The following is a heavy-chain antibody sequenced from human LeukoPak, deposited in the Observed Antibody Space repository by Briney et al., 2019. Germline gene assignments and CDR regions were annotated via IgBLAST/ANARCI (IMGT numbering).Heavy chain of an antibody. V-gene: IGHV4-34*01. CDR1: GGSFSGYY. D-gene: IGHD2-15*01. Sequence: SETLSLTCAVYGGSFSGYYWSWIRQPPGKGLEWIGEINHSGSTNYNPSLKSRVTISVDTSKNQFSLKLSSVTAADTAVYYCARRYCSGGSCYTIHYYYYYYMDVWGKGTTVTVSS. CDR3: ARRYCSGGSCYTIHYYYYYYMDV. CDR2: INHSGST. J-gene: IGHJ6*03.